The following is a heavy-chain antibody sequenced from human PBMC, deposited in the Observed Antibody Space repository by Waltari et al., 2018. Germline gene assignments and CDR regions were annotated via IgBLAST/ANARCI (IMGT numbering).Heavy chain of an antibody. Sequence: QVQLVQSGAEVKKPGASVKVSCKASGYTSPSHDINWLRQATGQGLEWMGWMNPNSGNTGYAQKVQGRVTITRNTSISTAYMELSSLRSEDTAVYYCARDYAEGWFDPWGQGTLVTVSS. CDR1: GYTSPSHD. V-gene: IGHV1-8*03. CDR2: MNPNSGNT. J-gene: IGHJ5*02. CDR3: ARDYAEGWFDP. D-gene: IGHD4-17*01.